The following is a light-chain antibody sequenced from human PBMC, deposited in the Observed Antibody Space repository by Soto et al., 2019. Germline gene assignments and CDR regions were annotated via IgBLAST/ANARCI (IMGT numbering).Light chain of an antibody. J-gene: IGKJ4*01. CDR1: QYISSN. Sequence: EIVLTQSPATLSVSPGERATLSCRASQYISSNLAWCQQKPGQAPRLLIFAASTRATGTPARFSGSGSGTEFTLTISSLQSEDFAVYYCQQYNNWPPEVTFGGGTKVEIK. V-gene: IGKV3-15*01. CDR2: AAS. CDR3: QQYNNWPPEVT.